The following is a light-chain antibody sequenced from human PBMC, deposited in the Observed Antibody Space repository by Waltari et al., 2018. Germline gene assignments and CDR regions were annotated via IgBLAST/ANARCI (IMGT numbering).Light chain of an antibody. CDR1: SNDVGVYNY. CDR2: DVS. Sequence: QSALTQPASVSGSPGQSITISCTGTSNDVGVYNYVSWYQHLPGKATKLIIYDVSRWPSGVSNRFSGSKSGNTASLTISGLQAEDEADYYCSSYTNTNTIVFGGGTKVTVL. CDR3: SSYTNTNTIV. V-gene: IGLV2-14*03. J-gene: IGLJ2*01.